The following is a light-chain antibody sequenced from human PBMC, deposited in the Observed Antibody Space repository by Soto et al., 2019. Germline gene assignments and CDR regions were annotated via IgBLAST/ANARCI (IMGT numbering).Light chain of an antibody. J-gene: IGKJ2*01. CDR1: QSISSY. Sequence: EIVLTQSPVTLSLSPGERATLSCRASQSISSYLAWYQQKPGQAPRLLIYDASNRATGIPARFSGTGSGTDFTLTISSLEPEDFAVYYCQQRSNWPPYTFGQGNKLEIK. CDR2: DAS. CDR3: QQRSNWPPYT. V-gene: IGKV3-11*01.